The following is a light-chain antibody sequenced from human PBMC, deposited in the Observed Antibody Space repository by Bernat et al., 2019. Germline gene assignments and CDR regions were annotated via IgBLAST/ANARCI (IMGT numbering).Light chain of an antibody. J-gene: IGLJ2*01. Sequence: QSVLIQSPSASGAPGPRVTISCSGSSSNIGTNPVSWYQQVSGTAPRLLISNHDRRPSGVPDRFSVSKSGTSASLTISGLQSEDEADYYCAAWDDTQIGPVFGGGTKLSGL. CDR3: AAWDDTQIGPV. V-gene: IGLV1-44*01. CDR1: SSNIGTNP. CDR2: NHD.